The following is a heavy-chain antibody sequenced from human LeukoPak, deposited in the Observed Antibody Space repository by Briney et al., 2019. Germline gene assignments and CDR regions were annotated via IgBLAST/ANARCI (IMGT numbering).Heavy chain of an antibody. CDR2: IYYSGST. CDR3: ARLNLQYSSSWSYYFDY. CDR1: GGSMSRNSYY. V-gene: IGHV4-39*01. D-gene: IGHD6-13*01. J-gene: IGHJ4*02. Sequence: SETLSLTCTVSGGSMSRNSYYWGWIRQPPGKGLEWIGSIYYSGSTYYNPSLKSRVTISVDTSRNQFSLKLTSVTAADTAVYYCARLNLQYSSSWSYYFDYWGQGTLVTVSS.